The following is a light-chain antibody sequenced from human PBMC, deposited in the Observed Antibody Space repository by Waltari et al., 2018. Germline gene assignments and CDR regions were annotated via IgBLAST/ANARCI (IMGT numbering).Light chain of an antibody. J-gene: IGKJ4*01. CDR3: QQAKTFPLT. CDR2: AAS. Sequence: IHMTQYHFSVSAPARDTVHITRSSQAISSCLAWYQQKPGKAPELLIYAASSLQSGVPSRFSGSGSGTDFTLTITSLQPEDFAIYYCQQAKTFPLTFGGGTKVEIK. CDR1: QAISSC. V-gene: IGKV1-12*01.